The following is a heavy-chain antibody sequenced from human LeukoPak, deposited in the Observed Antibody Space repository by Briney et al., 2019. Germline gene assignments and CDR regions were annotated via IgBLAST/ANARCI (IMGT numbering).Heavy chain of an antibody. D-gene: IGHD3-22*01. J-gene: IGHJ4*02. CDR2: IHYSGTT. CDR1: GGSISRRSYY. CDR3: ARRGYYDSSGSFDY. Sequence: PSETLSLTCTVSGGSISRRSYYWGWIRRSPGKGLEWIGSIHYSGTTYYNPSLKSRVTISVDTSKNQFSLKLSSVTAADTAVYYCARRGYYDSSGSFDYWGQGTLVTVSS. V-gene: IGHV4-39*01.